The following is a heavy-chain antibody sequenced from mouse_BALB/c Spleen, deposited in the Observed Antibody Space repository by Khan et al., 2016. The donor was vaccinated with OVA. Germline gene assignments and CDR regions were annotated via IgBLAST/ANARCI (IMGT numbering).Heavy chain of an antibody. D-gene: IGHD2-1*01. V-gene: IGHV5-9-3*01. CDR1: GFTFSTYA. Sequence: EVKLVESGGGLVRPGGSLKLSCATSGFTFSTYAMSWVRQIPEKRLEWVATISSDGDYTYYPDSVKGRFTISRDNAKNTLYLQMSSRRSEDTAMYYCARSPYGNFAYWGQGTLVTVSA. CDR2: ISSDGDYT. CDR3: ARSPYGNFAY. J-gene: IGHJ3*01.